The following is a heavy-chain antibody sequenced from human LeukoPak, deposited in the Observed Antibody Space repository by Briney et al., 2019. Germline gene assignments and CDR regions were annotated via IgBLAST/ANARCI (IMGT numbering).Heavy chain of an antibody. CDR2: IYYSGST. J-gene: IGHJ3*02. CDR3: ARVGHSYPGAFDI. V-gene: IGHV4-59*01. CDR1: GFTFGDYA. D-gene: IGHD1-26*01. Sequence: LRLSCTASGFTFGDYAMSWIRQPPGKGLEWIGYIYYSGSTNYNPSLKSRVTISVDTSKNQFSLKLSSVTAADTAVYYCARVGHSYPGAFDIWGQGTMVTVSS.